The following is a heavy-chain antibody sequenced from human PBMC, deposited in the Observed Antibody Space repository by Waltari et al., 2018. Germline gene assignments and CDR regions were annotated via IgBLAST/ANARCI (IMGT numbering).Heavy chain of an antibody. V-gene: IGHV4-59*01. D-gene: IGHD3-10*01. Sequence: QVQLQESGPGLVKPSETLSLTCTASGGSISSYYWSWIRQPPGKGLEWIGYIYYSGSTNYNPNLKSRVTISVDTAKNQFSLKLSSVTAADTAVYYWARKTVLFACDIWGQGTMVTVSS. CDR3: ARKTVLFACDI. CDR2: IYYSGST. J-gene: IGHJ3*02. CDR1: GGSISSYY.